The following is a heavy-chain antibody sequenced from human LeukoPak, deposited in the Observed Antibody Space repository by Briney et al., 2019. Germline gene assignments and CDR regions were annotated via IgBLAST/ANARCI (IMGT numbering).Heavy chain of an antibody. CDR3: ARSGAGTYSSGWRRGGEFDY. D-gene: IGHD6-19*01. Sequence: GGSLRLSCAASGFTFTRYDMYWVRQAADKGLEWVASIRYDGSNEYYVDSVKGRFTISRDNAKNSLYLQMNSLRAEDTAVYYCARSGAGTYSSGWRRGGEFDYWGQGTLVTVSS. V-gene: IGHV3-30*02. CDR2: IRYDGSNE. J-gene: IGHJ4*02. CDR1: GFTFTRYD.